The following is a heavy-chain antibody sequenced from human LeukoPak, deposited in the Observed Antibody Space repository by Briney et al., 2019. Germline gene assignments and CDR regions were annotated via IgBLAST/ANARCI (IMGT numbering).Heavy chain of an antibody. V-gene: IGHV1-2*02. CDR3: ARGLAYYLWSGYFDY. D-gene: IGHD3-3*01. J-gene: IGHJ4*02. Sequence: GASVKVSCKASGYTFTGYYMHWVRQAPGQGLEWMGWINPNSGGTNYAQKFQGRVTMTRDTSISTAYMELSRLRSDDTAVYYCARGLAYYLWSGYFDYWGQGTLVSVSS. CDR2: INPNSGGT. CDR1: GYTFTGYY.